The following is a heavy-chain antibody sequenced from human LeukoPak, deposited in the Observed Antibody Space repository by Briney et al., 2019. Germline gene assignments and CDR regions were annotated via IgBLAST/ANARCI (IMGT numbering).Heavy chain of an antibody. Sequence: SETLPLTCAVYGGSFSGYYWSWIRQPPGKGLEWIGEINHSGSTNYNPSLKSRVTISVDTSKNQFSLKLSSVTAADTAVYYCARHVPYYDFWSGYLGYWGQGTLVTVSS. CDR2: INHSGST. CDR1: GGSFSGYY. J-gene: IGHJ4*02. CDR3: ARHVPYYDFWSGYLGY. V-gene: IGHV4-34*01. D-gene: IGHD3-3*01.